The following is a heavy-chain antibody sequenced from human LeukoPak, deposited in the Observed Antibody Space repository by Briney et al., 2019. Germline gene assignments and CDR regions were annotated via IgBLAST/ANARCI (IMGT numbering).Heavy chain of an antibody. Sequence: SETLSLTCTVSGGSISSYYWSWLRQPPGKGLEGFGYIYYSGSTNYNPSLKSRVTISVDTSKNQFSLKLGAVTAADTAVYYGATPYYNDSSGYYLGEVWGRGTTVTISS. D-gene: IGHD3-22*01. J-gene: IGHJ6*04. V-gene: IGHV4-59*12. CDR2: IYYSGST. CDR1: GGSISSYY. CDR3: ATPYYNDSSGYYLGEV.